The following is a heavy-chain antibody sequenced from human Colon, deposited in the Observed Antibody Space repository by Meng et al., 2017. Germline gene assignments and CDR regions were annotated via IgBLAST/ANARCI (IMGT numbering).Heavy chain of an antibody. Sequence: QVQLVQSGAEVKKPGASVKLSGKASGYAFTTYALHWVRQAPGQSPEWMGLINAGNGNTKYSQIFQGRVTITRDTSANTAYMELSSLRSDDTAVYYCARGLTGRVGDGPYWGQGTLVTVSS. CDR3: ARGLTGRVGDGPY. D-gene: IGHD1-26*01. CDR1: GYAFTTYA. J-gene: IGHJ4*02. CDR2: INAGNGNT. V-gene: IGHV1-3*01.